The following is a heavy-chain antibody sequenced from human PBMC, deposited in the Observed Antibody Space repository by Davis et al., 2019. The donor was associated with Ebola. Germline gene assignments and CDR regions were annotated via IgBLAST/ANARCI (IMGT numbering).Heavy chain of an antibody. V-gene: IGHV3-33*01. J-gene: IGHJ4*02. CDR3: ARGAVVRGVPDQGFDY. Sequence: GESLKISCAASGFTFSSYGMHWVRQAPGKGLEWVAVIWYDGSNKYYADSVKGRFTISRDNSKNTLYLQMNSLRAEDTAVYYCARGAVVRGVPDQGFDYWGQGTLVTVSS. CDR2: IWYDGSNK. D-gene: IGHD3-10*01. CDR1: GFTFSSYG.